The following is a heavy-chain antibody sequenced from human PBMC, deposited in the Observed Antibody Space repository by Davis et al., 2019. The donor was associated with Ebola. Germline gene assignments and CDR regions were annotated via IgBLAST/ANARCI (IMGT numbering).Heavy chain of an antibody. CDR1: GFTFSSYC. V-gene: IGHV3-33*08. CDR3: ARDPTRYCSGGSCYGHNWFDP. D-gene: IGHD2-15*01. CDR2: IWYDGSNK. J-gene: IGHJ5*02. Sequence: GGSLRLSCAASGFTFSSYCMHWVRQAPGKGLEWVAVIWYDGSNKYYADSVKGRFTISRDNSKNTLYLQMNSLRAEDTAVYYCARDPTRYCSGGSCYGHNWFDPWGQGTLVTVSS.